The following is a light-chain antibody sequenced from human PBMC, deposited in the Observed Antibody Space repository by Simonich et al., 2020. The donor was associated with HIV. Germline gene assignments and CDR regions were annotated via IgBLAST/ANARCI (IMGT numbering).Light chain of an antibody. V-gene: IGKV4-1*01. Sequence: DIVMTQSPDSLAVSLGERATINCKSSQGVLYSSNNKNYLAWYQQKPGQPPKLLIYWASTRESGVPDRFSGRGSGTDFTLTISSLQPDDFATYYCQQYNRYWTFGQGTKVEIK. J-gene: IGKJ1*01. CDR1: QGVLYSSNNKNY. CDR2: WAS. CDR3: QQYNRYWT.